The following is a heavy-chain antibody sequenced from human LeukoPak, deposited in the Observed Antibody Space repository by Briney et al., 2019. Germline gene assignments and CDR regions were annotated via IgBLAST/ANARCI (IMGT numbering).Heavy chain of an antibody. D-gene: IGHD1-1*01. CDR1: GGSIRSSY. V-gene: IGHV4-4*07. J-gene: IGHJ6*03. CDR3: ARDQLGMDV. Sequence: PPEPLSLPCTVSGGSIRSSYWSWTRHPPGKGLEWIGRVYTSGSNNYNPSLKSRVTMSVDTSKNQFSLKLSSVTAADTAVYYCARDQLGMDVWGKGTTVTVSS. CDR2: VYTSGSN.